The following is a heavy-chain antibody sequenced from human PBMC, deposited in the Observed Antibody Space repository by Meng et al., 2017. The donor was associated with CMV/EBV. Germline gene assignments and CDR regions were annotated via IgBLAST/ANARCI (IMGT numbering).Heavy chain of an antibody. V-gene: IGHV3-53*01. J-gene: IGHJ3*02. CDR1: GFTVSSNY. Sequence: GESLKISCAASGFTVSSNYMSWVRQAPGKGLEWVSVIYSGGSTYYADSVKGRFTISRDNAKNSLYLQMNSLRAEDTAVYYCARNYVPAAISGDAFDIWGQGTMVTVSS. CDR3: ARNYVPAAISGDAFDI. CDR2: IYSGGST. D-gene: IGHD2-2*01.